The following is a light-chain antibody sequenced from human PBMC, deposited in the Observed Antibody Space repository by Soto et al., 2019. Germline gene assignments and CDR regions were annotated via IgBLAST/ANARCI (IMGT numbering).Light chain of an antibody. Sequence: QSALAQPASVSGSPGQSITISCTGTSNDVGHFNYVSWFQQHPGKAPKLLIFDVSNWPSGVSDRFSGSKSGNTASLTISGLQPEDEAHYYCTSFTTSNTFVFGSGTKVTVL. CDR2: DVS. CDR3: TSFTTSNTFV. CDR1: SNDVGHFNY. V-gene: IGLV2-14*03. J-gene: IGLJ1*01.